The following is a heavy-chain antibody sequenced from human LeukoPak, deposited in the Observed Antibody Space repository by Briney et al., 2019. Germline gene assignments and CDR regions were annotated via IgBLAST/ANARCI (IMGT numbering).Heavy chain of an antibody. J-gene: IGHJ3*02. CDR1: GGSISSGGYY. V-gene: IGHV4-61*08. Sequence: SETLSLTCTVSGGSISSGGYYWSWIRQHPGKGLEWIGYIYYSGSTNYNPSLKSRVTISVDTSKNQFSLKLSSVTAADTAVYYCARRRAVPYQLLQGHAFDIWGQGTMVTVSS. CDR2: IYYSGST. CDR3: ARRRAVPYQLLQGHAFDI. D-gene: IGHD2-2*01.